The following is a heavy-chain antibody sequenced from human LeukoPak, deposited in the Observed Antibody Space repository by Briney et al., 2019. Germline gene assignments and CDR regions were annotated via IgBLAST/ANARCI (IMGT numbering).Heavy chain of an antibody. D-gene: IGHD3-22*01. CDR1: GYTFTSYY. J-gene: IGHJ4*02. CDR3: ARQTYHDDSSGYYIDY. CDR2: INPNSGGT. Sequence: ASVKVSCKASGYTFTSYYMHWVRQAPGQGLEWMGRINPNSGGTNYAQKFQDRITMTRDTSISTAHMELSRLRPDDTAVYYCARQTYHDDSSGYYIDYWGQGTLVTVSS. V-gene: IGHV1-2*06.